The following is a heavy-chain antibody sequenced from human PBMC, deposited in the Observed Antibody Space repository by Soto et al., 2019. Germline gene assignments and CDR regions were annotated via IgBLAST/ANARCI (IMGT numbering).Heavy chain of an antibody. Sequence: PGGSLRLSCAASGFTFRSYAMSWVRQAPGKGLEWVSAISSSGSYTYYTDSVKGRFTISRDNANNTLYLQMNSLRADDTAVYYCARPYSSGSHPLYYFDYWGQGTLVTVSS. D-gene: IGHD6-19*01. V-gene: IGHV3-21*01. CDR3: ARPYSSGSHPLYYFDY. J-gene: IGHJ4*02. CDR2: ISSSGSYT. CDR1: GFTFRSYA.